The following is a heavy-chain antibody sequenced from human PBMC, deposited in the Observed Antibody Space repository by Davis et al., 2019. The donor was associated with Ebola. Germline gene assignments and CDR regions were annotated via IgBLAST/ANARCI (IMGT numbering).Heavy chain of an antibody. CDR2: ISAYNGNT. J-gene: IGHJ5*02. Sequence: AASLKISCKASAYTSTSYGISWVRHDPGQGLEWMRWISAYNGNTNYAQKLQGRVTMTTDTSTSTAYMELRSLRSDDTAVYYCARQDSSSRLLENWFDPWGQGTVVTVSS. V-gene: IGHV1-18*01. CDR1: AYTSTSYG. D-gene: IGHD6-13*01. CDR3: ARQDSSSRLLENWFDP.